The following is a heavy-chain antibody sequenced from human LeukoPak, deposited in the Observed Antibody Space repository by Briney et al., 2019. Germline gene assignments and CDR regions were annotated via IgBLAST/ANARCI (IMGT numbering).Heavy chain of an antibody. V-gene: IGHV3-74*01. CDR1: GFTFSSYW. J-gene: IGHJ4*02. CDR3: IRDTQSHFDY. CDR2: IDSAGTNT. Sequence: GSLRLSCAASGFTFSSYWMHWVGQAPGKGLVWVSCIDSAGTNTYYADSVKGRYTISRDNAKNTLYLQMSSLRAEDTAVYYCIRDTQSHFDYCGQGPLLPVSS.